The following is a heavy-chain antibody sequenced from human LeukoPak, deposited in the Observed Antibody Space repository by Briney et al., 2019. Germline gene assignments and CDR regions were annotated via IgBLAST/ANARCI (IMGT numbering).Heavy chain of an antibody. CDR1: GGSFSGYY. J-gene: IGHJ6*04. D-gene: IGHD3-9*01. V-gene: IGHV4-34*01. CDR2: INHSGST. CDR3: ARGLRYFDWFYYYGMDV. Sequence: PSETLSLTCAVYGGSFSGYYWSWIRQPPGKGLEWIGEINHSGSTNYNPPLKSRVTISVDTSKNQFSLKLSSVTAADTAVYYCARGLRYFDWFYYYGMDVWGKGTTVTVSS.